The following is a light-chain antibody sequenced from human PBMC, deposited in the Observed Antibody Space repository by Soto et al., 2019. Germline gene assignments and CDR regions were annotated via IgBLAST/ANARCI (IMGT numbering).Light chain of an antibody. CDR2: EGS. J-gene: IGLJ2*01. V-gene: IGLV2-23*01. Sequence: QSALTQPPSVSASPGQSITISCTGTSSDVGTYNLVSWYQQHPGKAPKLMIYEGSKRPSGVFNLVSGSKSGNTASLMISGLQAEDEADYYCCSYAGSSTVVFGGGTKLTV. CDR3: CSYAGSSTVV. CDR1: SSDVGTYNL.